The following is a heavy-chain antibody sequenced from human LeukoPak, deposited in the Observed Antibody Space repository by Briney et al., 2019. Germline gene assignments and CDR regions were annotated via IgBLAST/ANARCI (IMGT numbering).Heavy chain of an antibody. J-gene: IGHJ3*02. CDR1: GLTVSGNY. CDR3: ARDPYTSSWYWAFDI. V-gene: IGHV3-66*02. CDR2: IYSGGST. D-gene: IGHD6-13*01. Sequence: GGSLKLSCAASGLTVSGNYMTWVRQAPGKWLEWVSVIYSGGSTYYADSVKGRFTISRDSSKNTLYLQMNSLRPEDTAVYYCARDPYTSSWYWAFDIWGQGTMVTVSS.